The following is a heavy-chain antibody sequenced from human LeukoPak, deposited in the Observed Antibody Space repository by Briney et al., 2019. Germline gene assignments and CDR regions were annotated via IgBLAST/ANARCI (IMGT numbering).Heavy chain of an antibody. Sequence: GGSLRLSCAASGFSFSDHYMSWIRQAPGKGLEWVSYITGSGSIIYYADSVKGRFTISRDNAKNSLYLQMNSLRAEDTAVYYCARALQAEYHFDYWGQGTLVSVSS. J-gene: IGHJ4*02. D-gene: IGHD2-2*01. CDR1: GFSFSDHY. V-gene: IGHV3-11*01. CDR2: ITGSGSII. CDR3: ARALQAEYHFDY.